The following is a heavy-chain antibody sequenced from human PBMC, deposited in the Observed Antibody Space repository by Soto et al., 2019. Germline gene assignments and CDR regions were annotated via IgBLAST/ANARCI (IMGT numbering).Heavy chain of an antibody. J-gene: IGHJ3*02. D-gene: IGHD2-15*01. Sequence: PSETLSLTCTVSGGSISSGGYYWSWIRQHPGKGLEWIGYIYYSGSTYYNPSLKSRVTISVDTSKNQFSLKLSSVTAADTAVYYCARVWRFVRCSGGSCINDAFDIWGQGTMVTVSS. CDR2: IYYSGST. CDR3: ARVWRFVRCSGGSCINDAFDI. CDR1: GGSISSGGYY. V-gene: IGHV4-31*03.